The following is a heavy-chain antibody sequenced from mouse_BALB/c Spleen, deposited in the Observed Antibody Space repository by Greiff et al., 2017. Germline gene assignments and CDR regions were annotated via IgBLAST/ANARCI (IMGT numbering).Heavy chain of an antibody. Sequence: EVQGVESGGGLVKPGGSLKLSCAASGFTFSSYAMSWVRQTPEKRLEWVASISSGGSTYYPDSVKGRFTISRDNARNILYLQMSSLRSEDTAMYYCARDGYGFAYWGQGTLVTVSA. CDR3: ARDGYGFAY. D-gene: IGHD2-2*01. J-gene: IGHJ3*01. CDR2: ISSGGST. V-gene: IGHV5-6-5*01. CDR1: GFTFSSYA.